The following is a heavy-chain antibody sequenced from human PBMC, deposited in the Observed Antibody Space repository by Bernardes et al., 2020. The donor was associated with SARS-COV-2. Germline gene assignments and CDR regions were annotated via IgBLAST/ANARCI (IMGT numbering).Heavy chain of an antibody. CDR2: INHSGST. CDR1: GGSFSGYY. D-gene: IGHD3-22*01. J-gene: IGHJ5*02. Sequence: TLSLTCAVYGGSFSGYYWSWIRQPPGKGLEWIGEINHSGSTNYNPSLKSRVTISVDTSKNQFSLKLSSVTAADTAVYYCARAPPYDSSGYYYGWFDPWGQGTLVTVSS. V-gene: IGHV4-34*01. CDR3: ARAPPYDSSGYYYGWFDP.